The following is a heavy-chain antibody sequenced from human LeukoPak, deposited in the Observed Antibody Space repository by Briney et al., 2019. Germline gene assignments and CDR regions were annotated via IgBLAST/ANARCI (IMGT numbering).Heavy chain of an antibody. D-gene: IGHD2-21*01. V-gene: IGHV3-23*01. Sequence: GGSLRLSCAASGFTFSSYATTWVRQAPGKGLEWVSVISGGGTSTYYADSVKGRFTISRDSSKNTLYLQMNRLRAEDAAVYYCAKAPVTTCSGAYCYPFDYWGQGTLVTVSP. CDR2: ISGGGTST. CDR1: GFTFSSYA. CDR3: AKAPVTTCSGAYCYPFDY. J-gene: IGHJ4*02.